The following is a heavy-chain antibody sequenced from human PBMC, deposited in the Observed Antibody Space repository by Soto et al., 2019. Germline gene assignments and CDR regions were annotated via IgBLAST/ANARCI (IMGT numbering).Heavy chain of an antibody. V-gene: IGHV3-30*18. CDR1: GFTFSSYG. CDR3: AKDHEDRGVSDYDFWSGYLPDYYYGMDV. Sequence: PGGSLRLSCAASGFTFSSYGMHWVRQAPGKGLEWVAVISYDGSNKYYADSVKGRFTISRDNSKNTLYLQMNSLRAEDTAVYYCAKDHEDRGVSDYDFWSGYLPDYYYGMDVWGQGTTVTVSS. D-gene: IGHD3-3*01. CDR2: ISYDGSNK. J-gene: IGHJ6*02.